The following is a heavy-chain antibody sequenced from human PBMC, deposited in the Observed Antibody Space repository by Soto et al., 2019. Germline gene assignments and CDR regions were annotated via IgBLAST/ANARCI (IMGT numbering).Heavy chain of an antibody. Sequence: SETLALTCTVSGGSISSRRCHWGGIRQPPGKGLEWIASIKYSGTTFYNPSLKSRVTLSVDTSKNQFALKLSSVTAAETAVYYCARHEITGNYYDAFDIWGQGTMVTVSS. CDR1: GGSISSRRCH. CDR2: IKYSGTT. J-gene: IGHJ3*02. D-gene: IGHD1-26*01. V-gene: IGHV4-39*01. CDR3: ARHEITGNYYDAFDI.